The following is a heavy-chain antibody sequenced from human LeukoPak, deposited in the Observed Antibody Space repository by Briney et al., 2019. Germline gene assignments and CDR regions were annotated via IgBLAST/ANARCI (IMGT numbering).Heavy chain of an antibody. V-gene: IGHV3-15*01. CDR2: IKSKTDGGTT. J-gene: IGHJ4*02. CDR3: TTGLIAAAGKVNYFDY. D-gene: IGHD6-13*01. Sequence: PGGSLRLSCTASGFTFNSYGMSWVRQAPGKGLEWVGRIKSKTDGGTTDYAAPVKGRFTISRDDSKNTLYLQMNSLKTEDTAVYYCTTGLIAAAGKVNYFDYWGQGTLVTVSS. CDR1: GFTFNSYG.